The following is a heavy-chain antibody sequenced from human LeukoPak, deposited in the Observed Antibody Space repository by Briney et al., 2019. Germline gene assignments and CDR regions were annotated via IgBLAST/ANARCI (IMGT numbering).Heavy chain of an antibody. D-gene: IGHD1-26*01. CDR2: ISAYDGNT. CDR1: GLTFANYG. J-gene: IGHJ4*02. V-gene: IGHV1-18*01. CDR3: ARDGRFAAYEPDY. Sequence: ASVKVSCKASGLTFANYGITWVRQAPGQGLEWVGWISAYDGNTNYAQKFQGRVTMTTDTSTSTAHMELRSLRYDDTAVYYCARDGRFAAYEPDYWGQGTLVTVSS.